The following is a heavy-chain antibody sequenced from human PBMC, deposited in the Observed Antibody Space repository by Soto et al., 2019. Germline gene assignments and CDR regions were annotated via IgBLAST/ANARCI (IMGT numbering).Heavy chain of an antibody. V-gene: IGHV3-7*02. J-gene: IGHJ6*02. D-gene: IGHD5-12*01. CDR1: GFIFSSYW. Sequence: GGSLRLSCAASGFIFSSYWMSWVRQAPGKGLEWVANIKQDGSEKYYVDPVKGRFTISRDNAKNSLYLQMNSLRAEDTAVYYCARLTLGYSGYDYGEKRYYYYYYGMDVWGQGTTVTVSS. CDR2: IKQDGSEK. CDR3: ARLTLGYSGYDYGEKRYYYYYYGMDV.